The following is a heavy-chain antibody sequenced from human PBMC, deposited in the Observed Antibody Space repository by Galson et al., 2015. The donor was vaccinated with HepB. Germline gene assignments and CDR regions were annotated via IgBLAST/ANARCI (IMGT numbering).Heavy chain of an antibody. Sequence: SLRLSCAASGFTFSNAWMSWVRQAPGKGLEWVGRIKSKTDGGTTDYAAPVKGRFTISRDDSKNTLYLQMNSLKTEDTAVYYCTTDPPSSKYSSSWTDAFDIWGQGTMVTVSS. J-gene: IGHJ3*02. CDR3: TTDPPSSKYSSSWTDAFDI. V-gene: IGHV3-15*01. CDR2: IKSKTDGGTT. CDR1: GFTFSNAW. D-gene: IGHD6-13*01.